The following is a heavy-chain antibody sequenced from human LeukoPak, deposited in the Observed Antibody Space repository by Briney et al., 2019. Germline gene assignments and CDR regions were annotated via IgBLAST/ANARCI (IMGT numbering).Heavy chain of an antibody. Sequence: SGGSLRLSRAASGFTFSSSWMIWVRQAPGEGLEWVANIKQDGSEKYYVDSVKGRFTISRDNAKNSLYLQMNSLRAEDTAVYYCARDLDWGCFDYWGQGTLITVSS. J-gene: IGHJ4*02. CDR2: IKQDGSEK. D-gene: IGHD3/OR15-3a*01. V-gene: IGHV3-7*04. CDR1: GFTFSSSW. CDR3: ARDLDWGCFDY.